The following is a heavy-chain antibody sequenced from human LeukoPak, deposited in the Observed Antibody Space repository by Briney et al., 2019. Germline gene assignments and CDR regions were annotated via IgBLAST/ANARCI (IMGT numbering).Heavy chain of an antibody. J-gene: IGHJ4*02. CDR3: ARQGTYSSAIGMGY. Sequence: ASVKVSCKASGYTFNNHYMYWVRQAPGQGLEWMGVIDPSGGSTSYAQKFQGRVTMTRDTSTRTVYMEVNSLRSEDTAVYYCARQGTYSSAIGMGYWGQGTLVTVSS. CDR1: GYTFNNHY. CDR2: IDPSGGST. D-gene: IGHD6-19*01. V-gene: IGHV1-46*02.